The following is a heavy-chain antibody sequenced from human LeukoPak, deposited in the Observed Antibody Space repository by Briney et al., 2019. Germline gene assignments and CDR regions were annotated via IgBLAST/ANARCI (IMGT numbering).Heavy chain of an antibody. V-gene: IGHV1-69*13. J-gene: IGHJ2*01. CDR3: ARTYYDILTGYYNSPRHFDL. Sequence: PGASVKVSCKASGGTFSSYAISWVRQAPGQGLEWMGGIIPIFGTANYAQKFQGRVTITADESTSTAYMELSSLRSEDTAVYYCARTYYDILTGYYNSPRHFDLWGRGTLVTVSS. CDR2: IIPIFGTA. D-gene: IGHD3-9*01. CDR1: GGTFSSYA.